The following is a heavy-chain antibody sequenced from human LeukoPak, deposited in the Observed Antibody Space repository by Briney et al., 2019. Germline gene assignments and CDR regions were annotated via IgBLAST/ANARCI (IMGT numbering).Heavy chain of an antibody. J-gene: IGHJ4*02. Sequence: SETLSLTCAVYGGSFSGYYWSWIRQPPGKGLEWIGEINHSGSTNYNPSLKSRVTISVDTSKNQFSLKLSSVTAADTAVYYCARARPEWLLSRLYFDYWGQGTLVTASS. CDR2: INHSGST. CDR1: GGSFSGYY. V-gene: IGHV4-34*01. D-gene: IGHD3-3*01. CDR3: ARARPEWLLSRLYFDY.